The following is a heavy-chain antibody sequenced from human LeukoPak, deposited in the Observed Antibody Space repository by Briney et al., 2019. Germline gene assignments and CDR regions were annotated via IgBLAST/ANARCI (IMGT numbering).Heavy chain of an antibody. CDR3: ARVEVGAANRQWYGMDV. CDR2: VDYRGNT. J-gene: IGHJ6*02. V-gene: IGHV4-59*01. CDR1: GGSISSYY. Sequence: PSETLSLTCTISGGSISSYYWSWIRQPPGKGLEWIGYVDYRGNTNYNPSLKSRVTISIDTSKSLFSLKLNSVTAAYTAVYYCARVEVGAANRQWYGMDVWGQGTTVTVSS. D-gene: IGHD2-15*01.